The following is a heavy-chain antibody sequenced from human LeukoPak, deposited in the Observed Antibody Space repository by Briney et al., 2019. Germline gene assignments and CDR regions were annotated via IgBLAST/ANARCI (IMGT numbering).Heavy chain of an antibody. V-gene: IGHV3-48*04. J-gene: IGHJ6*03. CDR1: GFTFSGYG. CDR2: ISSSASAI. CDR3: AKGSYYYYMDV. Sequence: GGSLRLSCVASGFTFSGYGMYWVRQAPGKGLEWVSYISSSASAIYYADSVKGRFTISRDNAKSSLYLQMNNVRAEDTAIYHCAKGSYYYYMDVWGKGTTVTVSS.